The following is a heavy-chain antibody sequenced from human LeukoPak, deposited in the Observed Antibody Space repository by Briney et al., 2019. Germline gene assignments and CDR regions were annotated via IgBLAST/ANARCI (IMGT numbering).Heavy chain of an antibody. J-gene: IGHJ6*02. D-gene: IGHD6-25*01. CDR1: GFTFSSSA. CDR2: ISGGVGST. V-gene: IGHV3-23*01. CDR3: AKDLPAADSYYYYGMDV. Sequence: PGGSLRLSCAASGFTFSSSAMSWVRHAPGKGLEWVSAISGGVGSTYYADSVRGRFTSSRDNSKNTLYLQMNSLRAEDTAVYYCAKDLPAADSYYYYGMDVWGQGTTVTVSS.